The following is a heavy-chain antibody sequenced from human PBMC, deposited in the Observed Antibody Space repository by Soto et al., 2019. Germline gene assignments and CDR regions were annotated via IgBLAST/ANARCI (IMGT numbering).Heavy chain of an antibody. J-gene: IGHJ4*02. Sequence: LSLTCTVSGGPIRSSSHYWGWIRQSPGTGLEWIGSIDESGDSYYNPSLKSRVTISVDTSKNQFSLKLISVTGADSAIYYCAREGGYVDYWGQGTLVTVSS. CDR2: IDESGDS. CDR3: AREGGYVDY. V-gene: IGHV4-39*02. CDR1: GGPIRSSSHY. D-gene: IGHD1-1*01.